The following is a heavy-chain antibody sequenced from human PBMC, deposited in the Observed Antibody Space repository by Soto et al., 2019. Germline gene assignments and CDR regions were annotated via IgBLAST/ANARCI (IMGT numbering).Heavy chain of an antibody. CDR2: LKGKADGGTA. J-gene: IGHJ4*02. V-gene: IGHV3-15*02. D-gene: IGHD3-10*01. CDR3: ASGAGRPAEHFDY. Sequence: VQLVESGGALVKPGGSLRISCTASEFALSDAWMNWVRQAPGKGLEWVGRLKGKADGGTADYAAAVKGRFIVSREDAKNTLYLDMSSLRTEDTAIYYCASGAGRPAEHFDYWGQGALVTVSS. CDR1: EFALSDAW.